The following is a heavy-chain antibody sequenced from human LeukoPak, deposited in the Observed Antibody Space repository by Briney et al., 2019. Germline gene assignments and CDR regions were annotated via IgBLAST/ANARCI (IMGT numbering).Heavy chain of an antibody. CDR3: ARWDCYDSLFDY. J-gene: IGHJ4*02. D-gene: IGHD5-12*01. Sequence: SQTLSLTCTVSAGSISSYYWSWIRQPPGKGLEWIGYIYHSGSTHYNPSLMRRVPISLDTSKNHFSLKLSSVTAADTAVYYCARWDCYDSLFDYGGQGTLVTVSS. CDR1: AGSISSYY. V-gene: IGHV4-59*01. CDR2: IYHSGST.